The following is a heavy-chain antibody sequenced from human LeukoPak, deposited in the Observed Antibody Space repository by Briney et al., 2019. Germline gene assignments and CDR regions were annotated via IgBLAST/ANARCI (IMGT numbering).Heavy chain of an antibody. CDR2: IYHSGST. CDR3: ARVGVRDSYGLDY. V-gene: IGHV4-30-2*01. J-gene: IGHJ4*02. D-gene: IGHD5-18*01. Sequence: SQTLSLTCAVSGGSISSGGYSWSWIRQPPGEGLGWIGYIYHSGSTYYNPSLKSRVTISVDRSKNQFSLKLSSVTAADTAVYYCARVGVRDSYGLDYWGQGTLVTVSS. CDR1: GGSISSGGYS.